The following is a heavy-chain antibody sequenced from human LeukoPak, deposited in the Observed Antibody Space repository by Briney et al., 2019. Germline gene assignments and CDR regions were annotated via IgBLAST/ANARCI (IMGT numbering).Heavy chain of an antibody. CDR2: IYTSGST. D-gene: IGHD6-13*01. Sequence: SETLSLTCTISGGSLSSNYWSWIRQPAGKGLEWIGRIYTSGSTNYNPSLKSRVTMSVDTSKNQFSLKLSSVTAADTAVYYCARADRYSSSWYDYWGQGTLVTVSS. CDR1: GGSLSSNY. J-gene: IGHJ4*02. CDR3: ARADRYSSSWYDY. V-gene: IGHV4-4*07.